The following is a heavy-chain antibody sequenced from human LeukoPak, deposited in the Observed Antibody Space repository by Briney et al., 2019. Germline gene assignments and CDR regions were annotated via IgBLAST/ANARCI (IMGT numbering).Heavy chain of an antibody. V-gene: IGHV4-59*12. Sequence: KPSETLSLTCTVSGGSISSYYWSWIRQPPGKGLEWIGYIYYSGSTNYNPSLKSRVTISVDTSKNQFSLKLSSVTAADTAVYYCARLNLEGDAFDIWGQGTMVTVSS. CDR3: ARLNLEGDAFDI. D-gene: IGHD5-24*01. CDR1: GGSISSYY. CDR2: IYYSGST. J-gene: IGHJ3*02.